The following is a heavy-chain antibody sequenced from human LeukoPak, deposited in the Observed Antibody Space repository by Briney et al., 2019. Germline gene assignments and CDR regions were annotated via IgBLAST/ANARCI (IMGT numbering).Heavy chain of an antibody. J-gene: IGHJ3*02. CDR1: GVSVSDGRYY. V-gene: IGHV4-31*03. Sequence: SETLSLTCNVSGVSVSDGRYYWIWIRQHPGKGLEWIGYKYYSGSAKCNPSLKSRLTISIDTSKNQFSLQLSSVTAADTTTYYCATPYCSSISCLDVFNMWGQGTRVTVSS. CDR3: ATPYCSSISCLDVFNM. CDR2: KYYSGSA. D-gene: IGHD2-2*01.